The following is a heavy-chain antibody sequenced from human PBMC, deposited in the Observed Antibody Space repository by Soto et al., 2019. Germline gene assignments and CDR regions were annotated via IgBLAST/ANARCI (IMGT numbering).Heavy chain of an antibody. J-gene: IGHJ5*02. D-gene: IGHD6-19*01. CDR3: ARDVYQQWLAEAHVP. CDR2: IWYDGSNK. V-gene: IGHV3-33*01. CDR1: GFTFSSYC. Sequence: RRLSCAASGFTFSSYCMHWVRQAPGKGLEWVAVIWYDGSNKYYADSVKGRFTISRDNSKNTLYLQMNSLRAEDTDVYYCARDVYQQWLAEAHVPWGQGTLVTDSS.